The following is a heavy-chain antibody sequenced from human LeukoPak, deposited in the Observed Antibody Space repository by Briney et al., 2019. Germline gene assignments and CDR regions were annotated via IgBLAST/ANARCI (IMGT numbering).Heavy chain of an antibody. V-gene: IGHV3-73*01. J-gene: IGHJ5*02. CDR3: TRDSGTYNWFDP. Sequence: GGSLKLSCAASGFTFSGSAIHWVRQSSGKGLEWGGQIDKKDKGYATATAYAASVKGRFTISRDDSINTAYLQMKSLKTEDTALYYCTRDSGTYNWFDPWGQGTLVTVSS. D-gene: IGHD1-26*01. CDR1: GFTFSGSA. CDR2: IDKKDKGYATAT.